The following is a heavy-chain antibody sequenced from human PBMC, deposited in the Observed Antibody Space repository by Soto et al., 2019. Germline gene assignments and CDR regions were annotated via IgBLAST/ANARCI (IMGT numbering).Heavy chain of an antibody. D-gene: IGHD4-17*01. CDR1: GFTFSSYS. Sequence: GGSLRLSCAASGFTFSSYSMNWVRQAPGKGLEWVSYISSSSSTIYYADSVKGRFTISRDNAKNSLYLQMNSLRDEDTAVYYCARTTVTQSYWYFDLWGRGTLVTVSS. CDR3: ARTTVTQSYWYFDL. CDR2: ISSSSSTI. J-gene: IGHJ2*01. V-gene: IGHV3-48*02.